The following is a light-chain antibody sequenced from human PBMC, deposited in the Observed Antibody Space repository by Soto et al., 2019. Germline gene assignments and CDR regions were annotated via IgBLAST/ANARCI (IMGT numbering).Light chain of an antibody. CDR2: LGS. V-gene: IGKV2-28*01. Sequence: DIVFTQSPVSLPVTPGEPASISCSSSQSLLHSNGYNYLDWYLQKPGQSPQLLIYLGSNRASGVPDRFSGSGSGTDFTLKISRVEAEDVGVYYCMQAVQPWTFGQGTKVDIK. CDR1: QSLLHSNGYNY. CDR3: MQAVQPWT. J-gene: IGKJ1*01.